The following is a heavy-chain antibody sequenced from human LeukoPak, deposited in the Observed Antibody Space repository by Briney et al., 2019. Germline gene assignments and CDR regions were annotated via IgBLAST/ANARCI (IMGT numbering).Heavy chain of an antibody. CDR3: AKFPSAAISD. Sequence: PGGSLRLSCAASGFTFSSYWMHWVRQAPGKGLEWVSAISGSGDSTYYADSVKGRFTISRDNSKNTLYLQMSSLRAEDTAVYYCAKFPSAAISDWGQGTLVTVSS. CDR1: GFTFSSYW. J-gene: IGHJ4*02. V-gene: IGHV3-23*01. D-gene: IGHD2-2*02. CDR2: ISGSGDST.